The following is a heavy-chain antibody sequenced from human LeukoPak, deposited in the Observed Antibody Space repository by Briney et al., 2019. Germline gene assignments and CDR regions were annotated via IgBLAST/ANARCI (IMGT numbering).Heavy chain of an antibody. CDR3: ARTISGWYYFDY. Sequence: SETLSLTCTVSGGSISGYYWSWIRQPPGKELEWIGHINYSGSTDYKPSLKSRVTISVDTSKNQFSLKLSSVTAADTAVFYCARTISGWYYFDYWGQGTLVTVSS. CDR2: INYSGST. CDR1: GGSISGYY. D-gene: IGHD6-13*01. J-gene: IGHJ4*02. V-gene: IGHV4-59*08.